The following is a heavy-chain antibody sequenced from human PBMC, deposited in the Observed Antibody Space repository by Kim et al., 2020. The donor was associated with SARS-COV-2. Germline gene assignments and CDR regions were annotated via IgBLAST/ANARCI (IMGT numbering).Heavy chain of an antibody. D-gene: IGHD6-13*01. J-gene: IGHJ4*02. CDR1: GFTFSSYG. CDR2: IWYDGSNK. V-gene: IGHV3-33*01. Sequence: GGSLRLSCAASGFTFSSYGMHWVRQAPGKGLEWVAVIWYDGSNKYYADSVKGRFTISRDNSKNTLYLQMNSLRAEDTAVYYCARDRGSRSWFDYWGQGTLVTVSS. CDR3: ARDRGSRSWFDY.